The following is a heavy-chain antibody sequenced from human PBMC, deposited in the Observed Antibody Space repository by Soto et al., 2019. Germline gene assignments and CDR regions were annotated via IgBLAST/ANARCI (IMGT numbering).Heavy chain of an antibody. J-gene: IGHJ6*02. Sequence: SETLSLTCTVSGGSISSDNYHWTWIRQSPGKGLEWIGYIYYSGSISYNPSFKSRVTISVDTSKNQFSLQLSSVTAADTAVYFCAREDDGGDRDYYGLDVWGQGTTVTVSS. D-gene: IGHD2-21*02. CDR3: AREDDGGDRDYYGLDV. CDR1: GGSISSDNYH. V-gene: IGHV4-30-4*08. CDR2: IYYSGSI.